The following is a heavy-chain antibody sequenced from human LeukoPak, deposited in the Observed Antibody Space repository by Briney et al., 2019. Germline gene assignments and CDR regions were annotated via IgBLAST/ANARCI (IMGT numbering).Heavy chain of an antibody. Sequence: NPSETLSLTCAVYGGSCSAYYWSWIRQPPGKGLDWIGEISHSGGTNYNPSLKSRVTISVDTSKDQFSLKLSSVTAADTGVYYCARQNGYFEWSPLRYYGMDVWGKGTTVTVSS. CDR2: ISHSGGT. V-gene: IGHV4-34*01. CDR3: ARQNGYFEWSPLRYYGMDV. J-gene: IGHJ6*04. D-gene: IGHD3-9*01. CDR1: GGSCSAYY.